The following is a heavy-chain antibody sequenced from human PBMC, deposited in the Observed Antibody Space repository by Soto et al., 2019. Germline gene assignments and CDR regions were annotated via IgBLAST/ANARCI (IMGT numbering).Heavy chain of an antibody. Sequence: GGSLRLSCAASGFTFSSYSMNWVRQAPGKGLEWVSSISSSSSYIYYADSVKGRFTISRDNAKNSPYLQMNSLRAEDTAVYYCARDLRVVPAAIHDYWGQGTLVTVSS. D-gene: IGHD2-2*01. CDR3: ARDLRVVPAAIHDY. CDR1: GFTFSSYS. CDR2: ISSSSSYI. J-gene: IGHJ4*02. V-gene: IGHV3-21*01.